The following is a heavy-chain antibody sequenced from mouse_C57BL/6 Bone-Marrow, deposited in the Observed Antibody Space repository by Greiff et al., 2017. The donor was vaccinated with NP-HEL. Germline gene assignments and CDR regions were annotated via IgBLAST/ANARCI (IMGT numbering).Heavy chain of an antibody. J-gene: IGHJ3*01. CDR3: ARRDYAWFAY. Sequence: LQQPGAELVMPGASVKLSCKASGYTFTSYWMHWVKQRPGQGLEWIGEIDPSDSYTNYNQKFKGKSTLTVDKSSSTAYMQLSSLTSEDSAVYYCARRDYAWFAYWGQGTLVTVSA. CDR2: IDPSDSYT. D-gene: IGHD2-4*01. V-gene: IGHV1-69*01. CDR1: GYTFTSYW.